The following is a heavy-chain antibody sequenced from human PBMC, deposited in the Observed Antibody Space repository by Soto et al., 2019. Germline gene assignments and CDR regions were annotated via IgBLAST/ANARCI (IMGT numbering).Heavy chain of an antibody. V-gene: IGHV4-4*02. CDR1: GGSIRSNYW. D-gene: IGHD3-10*01. CDR2: IYHTGST. Sequence: SETLSLTCVVSGGSIRSNYWWSWVRQPPGKGLQWIGDIYHTGSTNYNPSLKSRAAISVDKSKNRFSLKLTSVTAADTAVYYCARGGVLLWFGEKNWFDPWGQGXLVTVSS. CDR3: ARGGVLLWFGEKNWFDP. J-gene: IGHJ5*02.